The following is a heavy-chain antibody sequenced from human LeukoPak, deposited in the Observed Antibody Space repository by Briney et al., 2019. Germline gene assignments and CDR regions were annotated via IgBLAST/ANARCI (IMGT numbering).Heavy chain of an antibody. CDR3: ARGGIVGATPWENAFDI. V-gene: IGHV3-53*01. D-gene: IGHD1-26*01. J-gene: IGHJ3*02. CDR1: GFTVSSNY. CDR2: IYSGGST. Sequence: GGSLRLSCAASGFTVSSNYMSWVRQAPGKGLEWVSVIYSGGSTYYADSVKGRFTISRDNSKNTLYLQMNSLRAEDTAVYYCARGGIVGATPWENAFDIWGQGTMVTVSS.